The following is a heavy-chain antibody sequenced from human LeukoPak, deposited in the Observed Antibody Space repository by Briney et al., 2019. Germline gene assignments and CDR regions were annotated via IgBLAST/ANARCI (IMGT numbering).Heavy chain of an antibody. CDR1: GGSISSGSYY. Sequence: PLETLSLTCTVSGGSISSGSYYWGWIRQPPGKGLEWIGSIYYSGSTYYNPSLKSRVTISVDTSKNQFSLKLSSVTAADTAVYYCARQGEVVVVIHYWGQGTLVTVSS. CDR2: IYYSGST. D-gene: IGHD3-22*01. V-gene: IGHV4-39*01. CDR3: ARQGEVVVVIHY. J-gene: IGHJ4*02.